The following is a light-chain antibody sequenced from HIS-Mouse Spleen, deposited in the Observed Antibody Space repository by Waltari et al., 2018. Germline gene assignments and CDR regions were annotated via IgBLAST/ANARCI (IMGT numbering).Light chain of an antibody. CDR1: SSDVGSYNL. CDR3: CSYAGSSPYVV. Sequence: QSALTQPASVSGSPGQSITIPCPGTSSDVGSYNLSSWYQQHPGKAPKLMIYEGSKRPSGVSNRFSGSKSGNTASLTISGLQAEDEADYYCCSYAGSSPYVVFGGGTKLTVL. J-gene: IGLJ2*01. CDR2: EGS. V-gene: IGLV2-23*01.